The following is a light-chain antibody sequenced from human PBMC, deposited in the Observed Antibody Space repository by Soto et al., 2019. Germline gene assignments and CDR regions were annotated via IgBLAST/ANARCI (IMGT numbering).Light chain of an antibody. Sequence: QSVLTQPASVSGSPGQSITISCTGTSSDVGGYNYVSWYQQHPGKAPKFMIYDVSNRPSGVSNRFSGSKSDNTASLTISGLQAEDEAAYYCSSYTTSNTRQIVFGTGPRLTVL. CDR3: SSYTTSNTRQIV. V-gene: IGLV2-14*01. CDR1: SSDVGGYNY. J-gene: IGLJ1*01. CDR2: DVS.